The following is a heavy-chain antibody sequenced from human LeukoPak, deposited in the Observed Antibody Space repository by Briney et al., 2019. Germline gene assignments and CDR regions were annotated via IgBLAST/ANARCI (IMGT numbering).Heavy chain of an antibody. CDR1: GFIFNNYG. Sequence: GESLRLSCAASGFIFNNYGLIWVRQAPGKGLEWVSAISNYGGSTNYADLVKGRFTISRDNSKNTLFLEMNSLRAGARALYYCANGRSGYFVDLWGQGTLVTVSS. CDR3: ANGRSGYFVDL. D-gene: IGHD3-3*01. CDR2: ISNYGGST. J-gene: IGHJ5*02. V-gene: IGHV3-23*01.